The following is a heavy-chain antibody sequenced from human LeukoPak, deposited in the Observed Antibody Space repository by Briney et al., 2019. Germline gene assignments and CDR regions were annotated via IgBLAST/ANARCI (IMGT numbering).Heavy chain of an antibody. CDR1: GGSISSYY. Sequence: SETLSLTCTVSGGSISSYYWSWIRQPPGKGPEWIGYIYYSGSTNYNPSLKSRVTISVDTSKNQFSLKLSSVTAADTAVYYCARDDYGDYFDYWGQGTLVTVSS. CDR3: ARDDYGDYFDY. V-gene: IGHV4-59*01. J-gene: IGHJ4*02. D-gene: IGHD4-17*01. CDR2: IYYSGST.